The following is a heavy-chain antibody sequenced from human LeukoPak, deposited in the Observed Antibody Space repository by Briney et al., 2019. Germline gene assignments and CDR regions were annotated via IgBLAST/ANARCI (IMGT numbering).Heavy chain of an antibody. CDR3: ARDPNYADLDY. V-gene: IGHV1-46*01. Sequence: ASVKVSFKASGYTFFNYYIHWVRQAPGQGLEWMGIINPSGGSTSYAQKFQGRVTVTRDTSTSTVYMELSSLRSEDTAVYYCARDPNYADLDYWGQGTLVTVSS. J-gene: IGHJ4*02. CDR2: INPSGGST. D-gene: IGHD1-7*01. CDR1: GYTFFNYY.